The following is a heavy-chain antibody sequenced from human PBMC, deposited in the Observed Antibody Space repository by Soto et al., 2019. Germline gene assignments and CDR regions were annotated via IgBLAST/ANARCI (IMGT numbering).Heavy chain of an antibody. CDR3: ARGSYGMDV. CDR1: GGSISSYY. CDR2: IYYSGST. J-gene: IGHJ6*02. V-gene: IGHV4-59*01. Sequence: PSETLSLTCTVSGGSISSYYWSWIRQPPGKGLEWTGYIYYSGSTNYNPSPKSRVTISVDTSKNQFSLKLSSVTAADTAVYYCARGSYGMDVWGQGTTVTVSS.